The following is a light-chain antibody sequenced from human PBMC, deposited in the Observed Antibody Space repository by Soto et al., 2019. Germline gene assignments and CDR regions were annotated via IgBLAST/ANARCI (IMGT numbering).Light chain of an antibody. CDR2: DAS. CDR1: QSVSSL. J-gene: IGKJ4*01. Sequence: EIVLTQSPATLSLSPGDRATLSCRASQSVSSLLAWYQQKPGQAPRLLIYDASNRAAGIPTRFSGSGSGTHFTLTISSLEPEDFAVYYCQQRSDWPPFTFGGGTKVEI. CDR3: QQRSDWPPFT. V-gene: IGKV3-11*01.